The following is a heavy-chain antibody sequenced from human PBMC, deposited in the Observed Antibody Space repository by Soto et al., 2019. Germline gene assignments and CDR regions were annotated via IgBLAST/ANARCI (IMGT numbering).Heavy chain of an antibody. J-gene: IGHJ6*03. Sequence: ASVKVSCKASGYTFTSYGISWVRQAPGQGLEWMGWISAYNGNTNYAQKLQGRVTMTTDTSTSTAYMELRSLRSDDTAVYYCAREGRLWFGDGYYYYMDVWGKGTTVTVSS. CDR2: ISAYNGNT. V-gene: IGHV1-18*01. CDR1: GYTFTSYG. D-gene: IGHD3-10*01. CDR3: AREGRLWFGDGYYYYMDV.